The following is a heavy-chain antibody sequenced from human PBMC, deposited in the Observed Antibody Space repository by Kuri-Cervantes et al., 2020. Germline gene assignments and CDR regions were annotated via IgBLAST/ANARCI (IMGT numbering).Heavy chain of an antibody. Sequence: SGPTLVKPTQTLTLTCTFSGFSLSTRGMRVSWIRQPPGKALEWLARIDWDDDKFYRTSLRTRLTISKDTSKNQVVLTMTNMDPVDTATYYCARYMTTVTTGGWFDPWGQGTLVTVSS. V-gene: IGHV2-70D*14. CDR2: IDWDDDK. J-gene: IGHJ5*02. CDR3: ARYMTTVTTGGWFDP. D-gene: IGHD4-17*01. CDR1: GFSLSTRGMR.